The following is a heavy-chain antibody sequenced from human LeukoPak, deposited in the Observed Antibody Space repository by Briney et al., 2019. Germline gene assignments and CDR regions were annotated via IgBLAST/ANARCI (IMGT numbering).Heavy chain of an antibody. D-gene: IGHD3-10*01. CDR1: GFTFSSYW. J-gene: IGHJ4*02. V-gene: IGHV3-7*01. Sequence: PGGSLRLSCAASGFTFSSYWMSWVRQAPGKGLEWVANIKQDGSEKTYVDSVKGRFTISRDNSKNTLYLQMNSLRAEDTAVYYCARVWFGDYYLDYWGQGTLVTVSS. CDR3: ARVWFGDYYLDY. CDR2: IKQDGSEK.